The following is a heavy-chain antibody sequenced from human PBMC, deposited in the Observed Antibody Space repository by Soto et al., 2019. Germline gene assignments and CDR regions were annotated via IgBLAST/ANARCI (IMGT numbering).Heavy chain of an antibody. CDR2: ISGSGGST. V-gene: IGHV3-23*01. J-gene: IGHJ4*02. Sequence: EVQLLESGGGLVQPGGSLRLSCAASGFTFSSYAMSWVRQAPGKGLEWVSAISGSGGSTYYADSVKGRFTISRDNSNNTLYLQMNSLRAEDTAVYYCAKAGQDIVVVPAAIYYWGQGTLVTVSS. CDR1: GFTFSSYA. CDR3: AKAGQDIVVVPAAIYY. D-gene: IGHD2-2*01.